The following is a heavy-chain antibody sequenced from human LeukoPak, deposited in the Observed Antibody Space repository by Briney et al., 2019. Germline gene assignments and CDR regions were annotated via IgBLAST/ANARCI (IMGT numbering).Heavy chain of an antibody. CDR2: INHSGST. CDR3: ARVHYYDSSGYYEDY. V-gene: IGHV4-34*01. CDR1: GGSFSGYY. Sequence: SETLSLTCAVYGGSFSGYYWSWIRQPPGEGLEWIGEINHSGSTNYNPSLKSRVTISVDTSKNQFSLKLSSVTAADTAVYYCARVHYYDSSGYYEDYWGQGTLVTVSS. J-gene: IGHJ4*02. D-gene: IGHD3-22*01.